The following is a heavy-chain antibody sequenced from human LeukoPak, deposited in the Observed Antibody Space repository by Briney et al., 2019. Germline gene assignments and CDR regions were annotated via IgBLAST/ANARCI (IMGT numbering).Heavy chain of an antibody. CDR1: GGSISSYY. J-gene: IGHJ4*02. D-gene: IGHD3-22*01. V-gene: IGHV4-4*07. CDR3: ARDWKPYNYDSSGYLDY. Sequence: SETLSLTCTVSGGSISSYYWSWIRQPAGKGLEWIGRIYTSGSTNYNPSLKSRVTMSVDTSKNQFSLKLSSVTAADTAVYYCARDWKPYNYDSSGYLDYWGQGTLVTVSS. CDR2: IYTSGST.